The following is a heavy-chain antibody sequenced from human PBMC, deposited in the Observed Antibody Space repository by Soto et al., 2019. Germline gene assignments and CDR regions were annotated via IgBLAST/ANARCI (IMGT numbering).Heavy chain of an antibody. CDR1: GGSFSGYY. Sequence: SETLSLTCAVYGGSFSGYYWSWIRQPPGKGLEWIGEINHSGSTNYNPSLKSRVTISVDPSKNQFSLKLSSVTAADPPVYYWTRGVVVVGAIRLYGGWFDAWGEGTLVTVSS. D-gene: IGHD2-15*01. CDR3: TRGVVVVGAIRLYGGWFDA. V-gene: IGHV4-34*01. CDR2: INHSGST. J-gene: IGHJ5*01.